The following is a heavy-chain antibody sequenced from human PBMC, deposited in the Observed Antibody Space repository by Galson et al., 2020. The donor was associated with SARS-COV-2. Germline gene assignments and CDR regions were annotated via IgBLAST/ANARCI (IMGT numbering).Heavy chain of an antibody. CDR2: ISYDGSNK. V-gene: IGHV3-30-3*01. D-gene: IGHD1-26*01. CDR3: SRAEGPGSLPLTGGMDV. J-gene: IGHJ6*02. CDR1: GFTLSSYA. Sequence: GGSLRLSCAASGFTLSSYAMHWVRQAPGKGLEWVAAISYDGSNKYYADSVKGRFTISRDNSKNTLYLQMNSLRAEDTAVYYCSRAEGPGSLPLTGGMDVWGQGTTVTVSS.